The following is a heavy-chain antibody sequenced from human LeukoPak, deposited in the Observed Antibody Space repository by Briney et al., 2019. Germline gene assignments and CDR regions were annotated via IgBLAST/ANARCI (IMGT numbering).Heavy chain of an antibody. Sequence: PGGSLRLSCAASTFIVSSSHMTWVRQTPGKGLEWVSVVYSSGSTFYADSVKGRFTISRDNSRNTLYLQMNSLRAEDTAVYYCARGRNYFPIDYWGPGTLVTVSS. D-gene: IGHD3-9*01. CDR3: ARGRNYFPIDY. V-gene: IGHV3-53*01. J-gene: IGHJ4*02. CDR2: VYSSGST. CDR1: TFIVSSSH.